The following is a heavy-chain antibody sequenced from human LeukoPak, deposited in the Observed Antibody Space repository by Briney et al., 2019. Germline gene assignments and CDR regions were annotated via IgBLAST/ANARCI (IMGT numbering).Heavy chain of an antibody. Sequence: PSETLSLTCTVSGGSISSSTYYWGWIRQPPGKGLEWIGSIYYSGSTYYNPSLKSRVTISVDTSKNQFSLKLSSVTAADTAVYYCATADRYCSSTSCYYFDYWGQGTLVTVSS. CDR3: ATADRYCSSTSCYYFDY. V-gene: IGHV4-39*07. CDR2: IYYSGST. J-gene: IGHJ4*02. D-gene: IGHD2-2*01. CDR1: GGSISSSTYY.